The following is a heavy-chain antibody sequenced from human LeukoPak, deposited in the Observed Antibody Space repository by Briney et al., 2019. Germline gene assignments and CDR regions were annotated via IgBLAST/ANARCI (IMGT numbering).Heavy chain of an antibody. CDR1: GGSLSSYY. Sequence: SETLSLTCTVSGGSLSSYYWSWIRQPPGKGLEWIGYIYYSGSTNYIPSLKSRVTISVDTSKNQFSLKLSSVTAADTAVYYCARKLAAAAEDDAFDIWGQGTMVTVSS. V-gene: IGHV4-59*01. D-gene: IGHD6-13*01. J-gene: IGHJ3*02. CDR3: ARKLAAAAEDDAFDI. CDR2: IYYSGST.